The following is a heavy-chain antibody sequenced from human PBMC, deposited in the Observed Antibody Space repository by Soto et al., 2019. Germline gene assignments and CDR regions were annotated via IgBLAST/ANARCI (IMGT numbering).Heavy chain of an antibody. Sequence: EVQLLESGGGLVQPGGSLRLSCAASGFTFSSYAMSWVRQAPGTGLEWVSAISGSADNTYYADSAKGRFTISRDNSKNTLYLLMNSLRGEDTGVYYCAKKGGNVELRHFDYWGQGTLVTVSS. CDR3: AKKGGNVELRHFDY. V-gene: IGHV3-23*01. CDR2: ISGSADNT. J-gene: IGHJ4*02. CDR1: GFTFSSYA. D-gene: IGHD1-7*01.